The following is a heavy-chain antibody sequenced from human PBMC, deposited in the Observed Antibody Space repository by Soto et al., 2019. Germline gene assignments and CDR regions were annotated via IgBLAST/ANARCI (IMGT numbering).Heavy chain of an antibody. CDR3: ARHNYGSGSTYFDY. J-gene: IGHJ4*02. Sequence: SRSQWSSNRQQPGKGLEWIGYIYYSGSTNYNPSLKSRVTISVDTSKNQFSLKLNSMTAADTAVYYCARHNYGSGSTYFDYWGQGTLVTVSS. CDR1: SRSQ. D-gene: IGHD3-10*01. V-gene: IGHV4-59*08. CDR2: IYYSGST.